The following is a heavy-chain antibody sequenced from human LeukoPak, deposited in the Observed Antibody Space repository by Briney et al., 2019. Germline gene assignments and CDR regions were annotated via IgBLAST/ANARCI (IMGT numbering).Heavy chain of an antibody. CDR3: ARSLYCSGGSCYQAGY. J-gene: IGHJ4*02. D-gene: IGHD2-15*01. CDR1: GYTFTSYD. CDR2: MNPNSGNT. Sequence: GASVKVSCKASGYTFTSYDINWVRQATGQGLEWMGWMNPNSGNTGYAQKFQGRVTMTRNTSISTAYMELSSLRSEDTAVYYCARSLYCSGGSCYQAGYWGQGTLVTASS. V-gene: IGHV1-8*01.